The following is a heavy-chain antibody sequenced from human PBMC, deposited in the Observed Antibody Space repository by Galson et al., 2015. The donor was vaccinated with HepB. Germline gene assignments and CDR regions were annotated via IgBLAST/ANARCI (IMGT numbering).Heavy chain of an antibody. V-gene: IGHV3-11*06. J-gene: IGHJ4*02. Sequence: SLRLSCAASGFTFSDYYMSWIRQAPGKGLEWVSYISSSSSYTNYADSVKGRFTISRDNAKNSLYLQMNSLRAEDTAVYYCARLGYCGGDCSPPIDYWGQGTLVTVSS. CDR1: GFTFSDYY. D-gene: IGHD2-21*02. CDR2: ISSSSSYT. CDR3: ARLGYCGGDCSPPIDY.